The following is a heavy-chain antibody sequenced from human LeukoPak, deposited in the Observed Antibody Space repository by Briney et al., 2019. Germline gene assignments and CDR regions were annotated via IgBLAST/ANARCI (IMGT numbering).Heavy chain of an antibody. CDR3: AKTQGGLRYFDWLLSYFDY. V-gene: IGHV3-23*01. Sequence: PGGSLRLSCAASGFTFSSYGMSWVRQAPGKGLEWVSAIRGSGGSTYYADSVKGRFTISRDNSKNTLYLQMNSLRAEDTAVYYCAKTQGGLRYFDWLLSYFDYWGQGTLVTVSS. CDR2: IRGSGGST. J-gene: IGHJ4*02. D-gene: IGHD3-9*01. CDR1: GFTFSSYG.